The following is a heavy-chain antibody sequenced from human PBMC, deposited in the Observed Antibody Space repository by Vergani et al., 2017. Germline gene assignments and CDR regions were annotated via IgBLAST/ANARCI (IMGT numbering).Heavy chain of an antibody. CDR1: GFTFSSYG. J-gene: IGHJ5*02. CDR2: IWYDGSNK. V-gene: IGHV3-33*01. CDR3: ARELLPDWFDP. Sequence: QVQLVESGGGVVQPGRSLRLSCAASGFTFSSYGMHWVRQAPGKGLEWVAVIWYDGSNKYYADSVKDRFTISRDNSKNTRYLQMNSLRAEDTAVYYCARELLPDWFDPWGQGTLVTVSS.